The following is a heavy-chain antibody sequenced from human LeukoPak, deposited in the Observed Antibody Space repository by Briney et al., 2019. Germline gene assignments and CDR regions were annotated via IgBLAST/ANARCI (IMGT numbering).Heavy chain of an antibody. J-gene: IGHJ4*02. V-gene: IGHV3-21*06. D-gene: IGHD3-16*01. CDR3: ARDRRGANVFGVPTGPDY. CDR1: GFILSSYS. Sequence: PGGSLRLSCAASGFILSSYSMNWVRQAPGKGLEWVSSISSSSSYIYSADSVKGRFTISGDNAKNSLYLQMNSLRVEDTAVYYCARDRRGANVFGVPTGPDYWGQGTLVTVSS. CDR2: ISSSSSYI.